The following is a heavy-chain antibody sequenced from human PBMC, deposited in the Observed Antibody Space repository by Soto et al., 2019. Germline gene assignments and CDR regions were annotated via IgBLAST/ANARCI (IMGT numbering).Heavy chain of an antibody. CDR1: GGSFYNYA. CDR2: IIPIFDKP. V-gene: IGHV1-69*06. J-gene: IGHJ6*02. Sequence: QVHLVQSGAEVKKPGSSVKVSCEASGGSFYNYAVTWVRQAPGQGLEWVGSIIPIFDKPNFAQKFQGRLTITADKSTSIAYMELNSLTSGDTAVYYCARRTGRAARLASPDYYGLDVWGQGTTVIVSS. D-gene: IGHD6-6*01. CDR3: ARRTGRAARLASPDYYGLDV.